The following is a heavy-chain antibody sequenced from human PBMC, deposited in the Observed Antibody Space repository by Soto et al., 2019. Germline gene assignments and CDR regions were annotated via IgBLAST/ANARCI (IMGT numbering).Heavy chain of an antibody. V-gene: IGHV3-48*03. CDR1: GFTFSRYE. CDR2: IHSSATTI. CDR3: ATRSGGGGAFDF. Sequence: GGSLRLSCAASGFTFSRYEMNWVRQAPGKGLEWIAYIHSSATTIYYADSVKGRFTISRDNAKNSLCLQLNSLSAEDTAVYYCATRSGGGGAFDFWGQGTMVTVSS. J-gene: IGHJ3*01. D-gene: IGHD3-10*01.